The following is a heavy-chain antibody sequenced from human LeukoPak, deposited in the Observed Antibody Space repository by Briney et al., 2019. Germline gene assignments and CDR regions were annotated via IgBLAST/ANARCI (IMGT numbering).Heavy chain of an antibody. V-gene: IGHV3-30-3*01. J-gene: IGHJ4*02. D-gene: IGHD2-15*01. Sequence: GRSLRLSCAASGFTFSSYAMHWVRQAPGKGLEWVAFISYDGSNKYYADSVKGRFTIPRDNSKNTLYLQMNSLRAEDTAVYYCAREADCSGGSCYSGFDYWGQGILVIVSS. CDR1: GFTFSSYA. CDR2: ISYDGSNK. CDR3: AREADCSGGSCYSGFDY.